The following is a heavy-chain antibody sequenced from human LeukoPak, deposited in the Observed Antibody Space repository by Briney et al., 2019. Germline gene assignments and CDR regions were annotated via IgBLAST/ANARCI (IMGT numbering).Heavy chain of an antibody. CDR2: ISTYNGNT. V-gene: IGHV1-18*01. J-gene: IGHJ4*02. D-gene: IGHD4-11*01. CDR3: ARDPTTQTFDY. Sequence: ASVKVCCKASGYTFTSYGISWVRQAPGQGLEWMGWISTYNGNTNYAQKLQGRVTMTTDTSTTTAYMELRSLTSDDTAVYYCARDPTTQTFDYWGQGTLVTVSS. CDR1: GYTFTSYG.